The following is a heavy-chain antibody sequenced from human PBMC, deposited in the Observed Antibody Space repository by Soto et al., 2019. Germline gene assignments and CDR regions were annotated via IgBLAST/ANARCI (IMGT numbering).Heavy chain of an antibody. J-gene: IGHJ3*02. Sequence: SSETLSLTCTVSGGSISSGDYYWSWIRQPPGKGLEWIGYIYYSGSTNYNPSLKSRVTISVDTSKNQFSLKLSSVTAADTAVYYCARGSGPNDAFDIWGQGTMVTVSS. CDR1: GGSISSGDYY. V-gene: IGHV4-61*08. CDR3: ARGSGPNDAFDI. CDR2: IYYSGST. D-gene: IGHD2-15*01.